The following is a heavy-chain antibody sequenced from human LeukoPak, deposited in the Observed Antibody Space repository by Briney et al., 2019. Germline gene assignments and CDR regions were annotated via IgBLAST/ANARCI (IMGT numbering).Heavy chain of an antibody. V-gene: IGHV4-30-2*01. Sequence: PSQTLSLTCTVSGGSISSGGYYWSWIRQPPGKGLEWIGYIYHSGSTYYNPSLKSRVTISVDRSKNQFSLKLSSVTAADTAVYYCARVPSWDYYYYGMDVWGQGTTVAVSS. CDR2: IYHSGST. CDR3: ARVPSWDYYYYGMDV. J-gene: IGHJ6*02. CDR1: GGSISSGGYY. D-gene: IGHD2-2*01.